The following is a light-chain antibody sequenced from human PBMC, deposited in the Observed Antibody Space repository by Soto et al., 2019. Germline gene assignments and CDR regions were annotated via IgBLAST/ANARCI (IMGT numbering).Light chain of an antibody. J-gene: IGKJ2*01. V-gene: IGKV2-30*01. CDR2: KLS. CDR3: MQGTHWPYT. CDR1: RSLIYTDGNTY. Sequence: EVVMTQSPLSLPVTLGHPASISCRASRSLIYTDGNTYLNWFHQRPGQSPRRLFSKLSNRDSGVPDRFSGSGSGTDFTLKISRVEAEDVGLDYCMQGTHWPYTFGQGTKLEIK.